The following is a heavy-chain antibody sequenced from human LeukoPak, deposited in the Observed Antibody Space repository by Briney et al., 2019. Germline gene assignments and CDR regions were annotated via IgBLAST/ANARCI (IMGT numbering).Heavy chain of an antibody. Sequence: QPGGSLRLSCAASGFTFSSYAMSWVRQAPGKGLEWVSGISSSGGSTYYADSMRGRFTISRDNSKNTLYLQMNSLRAEDTALYYCAKAAGWSYYNGMDVWGQGTTVTVSS. D-gene: IGHD6-19*01. V-gene: IGHV3-23*01. CDR2: ISSSGGST. J-gene: IGHJ6*02. CDR1: GFTFSSYA. CDR3: AKAAGWSYYNGMDV.